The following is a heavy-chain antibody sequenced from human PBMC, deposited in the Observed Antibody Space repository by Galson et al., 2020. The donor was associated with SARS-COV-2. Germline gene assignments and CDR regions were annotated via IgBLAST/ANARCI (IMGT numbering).Heavy chain of an antibody. CDR1: GDSISHYY. J-gene: IGHJ4*02. D-gene: IGHD3-9*01. V-gene: IGHV4-59*01. Sequence: SETLSLTCTVSGDSISHYYWSWIRQPPGKGLEWIGYIYYSGSTNYNPSLKSRVTISVNTSKNQFSLRLSSVTAADTAVYYCARTDILPGAARAFYYWGQGTLVTVSS. CDR2: IYYSGST. CDR3: ARTDILPGAARAFYY.